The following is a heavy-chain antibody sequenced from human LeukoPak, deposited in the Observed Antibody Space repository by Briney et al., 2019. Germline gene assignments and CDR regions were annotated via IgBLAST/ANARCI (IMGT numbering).Heavy chain of an antibody. Sequence: SETLSLTCTVSGGSISSYYWSWIRQPPGKGLEWIGYIYYSGSTNYNPSLKSRVTIPVDTSKNQFSLKLSSVTAADTAVYYCARGGLYDFWSGYYSYYYGMDVWGQGTTVTVSS. CDR2: IYYSGST. CDR3: ARGGLYDFWSGYYSYYYGMDV. CDR1: GGSISSYY. D-gene: IGHD3-3*01. J-gene: IGHJ6*02. V-gene: IGHV4-59*01.